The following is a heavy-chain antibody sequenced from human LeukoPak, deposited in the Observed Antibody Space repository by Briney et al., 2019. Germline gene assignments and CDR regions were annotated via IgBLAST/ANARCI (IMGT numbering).Heavy chain of an antibody. D-gene: IGHD4/OR15-4a*01. J-gene: IGHJ6*02. Sequence: GGSLRLSCAASGFTFSSYAMHWVRQAPGKGLEWVAVISYDGSNKYYADSVKGRFTISRDNSKNTLYLQMNSLRAEDTAVYYCAREGAERVIFKYGMDVWGQGTTVTVSS. CDR1: GFTFSSYA. V-gene: IGHV3-30*04. CDR2: ISYDGSNK. CDR3: AREGAERVIFKYGMDV.